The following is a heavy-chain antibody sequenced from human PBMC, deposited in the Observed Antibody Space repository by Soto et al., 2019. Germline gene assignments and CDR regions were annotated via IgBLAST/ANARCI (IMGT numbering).Heavy chain of an antibody. D-gene: IGHD3-3*01. CDR1: GFTFSSYG. J-gene: IGHJ4*02. Sequence: QVQLVESGGGVVQPGRSLRLSCAASGFTFSSYGMHWVRQAPGKGLEWVAVISYDGSNKYYADSVKGRFTISRDNYKNTLYLQMNSLRAEDTAVYYCAKPQSWSGYSYFDYWGQGTLVTVSS. V-gene: IGHV3-30*18. CDR2: ISYDGSNK. CDR3: AKPQSWSGYSYFDY.